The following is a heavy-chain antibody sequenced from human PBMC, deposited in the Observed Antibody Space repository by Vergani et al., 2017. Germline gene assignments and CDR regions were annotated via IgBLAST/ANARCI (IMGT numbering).Heavy chain of an antibody. D-gene: IGHD2-8*01. V-gene: IGHV3-23*04. Sequence: EVQLVESGGGLVQPGGSLRLSCAASGFTFSSYAMSWVRQAPGKGLEWVSAISGSGGSTYYADSVKGRFTISRDNSKNTLYLQMNSLRAEDTAVYYCAKDTGDVRDYYYYGMDVWGQGTTVTVSS. CDR1: GFTFSSYA. CDR2: ISGSGGST. CDR3: AKDTGDVRDYYYYGMDV. J-gene: IGHJ6*02.